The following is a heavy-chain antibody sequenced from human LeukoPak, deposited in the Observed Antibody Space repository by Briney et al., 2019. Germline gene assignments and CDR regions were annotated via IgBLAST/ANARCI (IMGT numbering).Heavy chain of an antibody. J-gene: IGHJ4*02. CDR1: GGSVGSGSYY. D-gene: IGHD3-9*01. Sequence: SETLSLTCTVSGGSVGSGSYYWSWIRQPPGKGLEWIGYIYYSGSTNYNPSLKSRVTISVDTSKNQFSLKLSSVTAADTAVYYCARSLRYFDWLLERDYWGQGTLVTVSS. V-gene: IGHV4-61*01. CDR2: IYYSGST. CDR3: ARSLRYFDWLLERDY.